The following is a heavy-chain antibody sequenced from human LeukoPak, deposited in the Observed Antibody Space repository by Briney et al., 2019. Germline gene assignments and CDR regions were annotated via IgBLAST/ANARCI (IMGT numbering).Heavy chain of an antibody. J-gene: IGHJ3*02. CDR2: ISSSGSTI. CDR1: GFTFSSYN. CDR3: ARINPGVRYTFDI. Sequence: QPGGSLRLSCAASGFTFSSYNMNWVRQAPGKGLEWVSDISSSGSTIYFADSVKGRFTISRDNAKNSLYLQMNSLRAEDTAVFYCARINPGVRYTFDIWGQGTVVTVSS. D-gene: IGHD3-9*01. V-gene: IGHV3-48*01.